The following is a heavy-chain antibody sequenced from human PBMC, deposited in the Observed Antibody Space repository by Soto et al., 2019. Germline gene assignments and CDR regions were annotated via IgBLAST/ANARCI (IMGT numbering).Heavy chain of an antibody. CDR1: GGTFSSYA. Sequence: RASVKVSCKASGGTFSSYAISWVRQAPGQGLEWMGGIIPIFGTANYAQKFQGRVTITADKSTSTAYMELSSLRSEDTAVYYCASGGSSWYSDNWFDPWGQGTLVTVSS. V-gene: IGHV1-69*06. J-gene: IGHJ5*02. CDR2: IIPIFGTA. CDR3: ASGGSSWYSDNWFDP. D-gene: IGHD6-13*01.